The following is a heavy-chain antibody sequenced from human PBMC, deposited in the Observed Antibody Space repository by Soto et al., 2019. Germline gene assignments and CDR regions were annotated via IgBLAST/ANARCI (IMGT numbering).Heavy chain of an antibody. Sequence: QLQLQETGPGLAKPSQTLSLTCTVSGGSISSGDYYWSWIRQPPGKGLGWIGYILYSGTTNYNQSLESRLTISVDKSTNQFSLKLTSVTAAATAVYYCARNGALEYWGRGTLVTVSS. D-gene: IGHD2-8*01. CDR1: GGSISSGDYY. CDR3: ARNGALEY. V-gene: IGHV4-30-4*01. J-gene: IGHJ4*02. CDR2: ILYSGTT.